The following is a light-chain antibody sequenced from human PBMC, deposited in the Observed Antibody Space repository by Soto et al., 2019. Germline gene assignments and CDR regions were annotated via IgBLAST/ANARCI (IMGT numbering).Light chain of an antibody. CDR1: QSISSW. Sequence: DIQMTQSPSTLSASVGDRXTITCRASQSISSWLAWYQQKPGKAPKLLIYDASSLESGVPSRFSGSGSGTEFTLTISSLQPDDFATYYCQQYNSYSPWTFGQGTKVDIK. CDR3: QQYNSYSPWT. V-gene: IGKV1-5*01. J-gene: IGKJ1*01. CDR2: DAS.